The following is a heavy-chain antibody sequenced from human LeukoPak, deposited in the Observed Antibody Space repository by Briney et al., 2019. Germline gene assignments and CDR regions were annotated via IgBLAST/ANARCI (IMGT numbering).Heavy chain of an antibody. D-gene: IGHD3-22*01. V-gene: IGHV1-18*01. Sequence: ASVKVSCKVSGYTFTSYGISWVLQAPGHGLEWMGWISAYNGNTNYAQKLQGRVTMTTDTSTSTAYMELRSLRSDDTAVYYCARNYYDSSGQFYYFDYWGQGTLVTVSS. CDR3: ARNYYDSSGQFYYFDY. J-gene: IGHJ4*02. CDR1: GYTFTSYG. CDR2: ISAYNGNT.